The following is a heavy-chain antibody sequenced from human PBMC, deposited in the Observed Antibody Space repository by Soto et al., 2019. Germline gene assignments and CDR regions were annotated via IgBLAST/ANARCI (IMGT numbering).Heavy chain of an antibody. V-gene: IGHV4-34*01. J-gene: IGHJ6*02. CDR2: INHSGST. CDR1: GGSFGGYY. Sequence: SETLPLTCAVYGGSFGGYYWSWIRQPPGKRLEWIGEINHSGSTNYNPSLKSRVTISVDTSKKQFSLKLSSVTAADTAVYYCARGGLFGVVIRDYYYGMDVWGQGTTVTVSS. D-gene: IGHD3-3*01. CDR3: ARGGLFGVVIRDYYYGMDV.